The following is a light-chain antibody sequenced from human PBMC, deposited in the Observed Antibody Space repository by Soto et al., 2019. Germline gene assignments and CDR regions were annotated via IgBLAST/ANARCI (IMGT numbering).Light chain of an antibody. CDR2: LGS. Sequence: DIVMTQSPLSLPVTPGEPASISCRSSQSLLHSNGYNYLDWYLQKPGQSPQLLIYLGSTRASGVPDRFSVCGSGTDFTLKISRVEAEDVGVYYCMQALQTPYTFGQGTKLEIK. V-gene: IGKV2-28*01. CDR3: MQALQTPYT. CDR1: QSLLHSNGYNY. J-gene: IGKJ2*01.